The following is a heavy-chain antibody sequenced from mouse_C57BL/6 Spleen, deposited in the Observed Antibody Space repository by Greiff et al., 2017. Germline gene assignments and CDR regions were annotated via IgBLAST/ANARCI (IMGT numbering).Heavy chain of an antibody. CDR2: ISGGGGNT. V-gene: IGHV5-9*01. CDR3: ARQADYYGSSFAY. D-gene: IGHD1-1*01. Sequence: EVQLVESGGGLVKPGGSLKLSCAASGFTFSSYTMSWVRQTPEKRLEWVATISGGGGNTYYPDSVKGRFTISRDNAKNTLYLQMSSLRSEDTALYYCARQADYYGSSFAYWGQGTLVTVSA. J-gene: IGHJ3*01. CDR1: GFTFSSYT.